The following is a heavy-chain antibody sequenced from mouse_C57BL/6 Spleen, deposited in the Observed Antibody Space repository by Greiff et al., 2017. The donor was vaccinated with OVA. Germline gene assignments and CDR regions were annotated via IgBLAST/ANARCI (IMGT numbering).Heavy chain of an antibody. Sequence: VQLQQSGAELVKPGASVKMSCKASGYTFTSYWITWVKQRPGQGLEWIGDIYPGSGSTNYNEKFKSKATLTVDTSSSTAYMQLSSLTSEDSAVYYCAGSGGYDGNYYAMDYWGQGTSVTVSS. J-gene: IGHJ4*01. CDR2: IYPGSGST. V-gene: IGHV1-55*01. D-gene: IGHD2-2*01. CDR3: AGSGGYDGNYYAMDY. CDR1: GYTFTSYW.